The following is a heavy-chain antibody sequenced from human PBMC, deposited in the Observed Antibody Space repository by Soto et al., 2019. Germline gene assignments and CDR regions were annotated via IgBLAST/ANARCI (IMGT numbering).Heavy chain of an antibody. V-gene: IGHV3-48*01. CDR3: AKLPAISSRVDY. J-gene: IGHJ4*02. D-gene: IGHD6-13*01. Sequence: GGSLRLSCAASGFTFSSYSMNWVRQAPGKGLEWVSSISSSSSTIYYADSVKGRFTISRDNAKNSLYLQMNSLRAEDTAVYYGAKLPAISSRVDYWGQGTPVTVSS. CDR1: GFTFSSYS. CDR2: ISSSSSTI.